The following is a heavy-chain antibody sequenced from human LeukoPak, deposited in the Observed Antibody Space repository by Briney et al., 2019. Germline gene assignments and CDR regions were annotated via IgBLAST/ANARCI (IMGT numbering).Heavy chain of an antibody. D-gene: IGHD5-24*01. Sequence: GGSLRLSCAASGFTFSSYAMSWVRQAPGKGLEWVSAISGSGGSTYYADSVKGRFTISRDNSKNTLYLQMNSLRAEDTAVYYCARAPRGRDGYNPYYFDYWGQGTLVTFSS. V-gene: IGHV3-23*01. CDR2: ISGSGGST. CDR1: GFTFSSYA. J-gene: IGHJ4*02. CDR3: ARAPRGRDGYNPYYFDY.